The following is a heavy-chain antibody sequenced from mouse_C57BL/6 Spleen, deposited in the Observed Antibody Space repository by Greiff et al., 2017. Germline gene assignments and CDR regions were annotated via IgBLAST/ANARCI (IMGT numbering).Heavy chain of an antibody. V-gene: IGHV1-9*01. CDR1: GYTFTGYW. D-gene: IGHD1-1*01. CDR3: ARRKTFAVVATGGYFDV. J-gene: IGHJ1*03. CDR2: ILPGSGST. Sequence: QVQLQQSGAELMKPGASVKLSCKATGYTFTGYWIEWVKQRPGHGLEWIGEILPGSGSTNYNEKFKGKATFTADTSSNTAYMQLSSLTTEDSAIYYCARRKTFAVVATGGYFDVWGTGTTVTVSS.